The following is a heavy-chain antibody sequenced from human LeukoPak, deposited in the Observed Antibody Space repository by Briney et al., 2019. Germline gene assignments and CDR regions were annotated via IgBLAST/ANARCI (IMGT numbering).Heavy chain of an antibody. V-gene: IGHV3-23*01. Sequence: PGVSLRLSCAASGFTFSGYAMSWVRQAPGKGLEWVSAISGSGNSPYYADSVKGRFTISRDNSKNTLYVQMNSLRAEDTAVYYCAKDLNYGDYSLDYWGQGTLVTVSS. CDR1: GFTFSGYA. CDR3: AKDLNYGDYSLDY. J-gene: IGHJ4*02. D-gene: IGHD4-17*01. CDR2: ISGSGNSP.